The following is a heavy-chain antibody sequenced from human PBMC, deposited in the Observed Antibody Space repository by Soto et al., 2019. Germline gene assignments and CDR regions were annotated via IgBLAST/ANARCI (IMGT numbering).Heavy chain of an antibody. Sequence: PSETLSLTCTVSGGSISSYYWSWIRQPPGKGLEWIGYIYYSGSTNHNPSLKSRVTISVDTSKNQFSLKLSSVTAADTAVYYCARDAKSRGIQLWPQTNYYYYYGMDVWGQGTTVTVSS. CDR1: GGSISSYY. V-gene: IGHV4-59*01. CDR2: IYYSGST. D-gene: IGHD5-18*01. J-gene: IGHJ6*02. CDR3: ARDAKSRGIQLWPQTNYYYYYGMDV.